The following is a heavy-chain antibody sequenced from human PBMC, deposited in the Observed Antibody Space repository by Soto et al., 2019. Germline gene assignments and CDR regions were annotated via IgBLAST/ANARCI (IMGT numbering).Heavy chain of an antibody. CDR3: AKDGNVYSSGWYAPSLDY. CDR2: ISYDGSNT. Sequence: QVQLVESGGGVVQPGRSLRLSCAASGFTFSTYGIHWVRQAPGKGLEWVAVISYDGSNTYYADSVKGRFTISRDNSKNTLYLQMNSLRAEDPAVYYCAKDGNVYSSGWYAPSLDYWGQGTLVTVSS. J-gene: IGHJ4*02. CDR1: GFTFSTYG. V-gene: IGHV3-30*18. D-gene: IGHD6-19*01.